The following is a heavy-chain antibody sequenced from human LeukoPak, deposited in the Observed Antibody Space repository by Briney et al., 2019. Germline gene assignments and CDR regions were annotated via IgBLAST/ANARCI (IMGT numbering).Heavy chain of an antibody. J-gene: IGHJ4*02. CDR2: ISGSGGST. D-gene: IGHD3-10*01. V-gene: IGHV3-23*01. CDR3: AKDRGKLLWFGELLIFDY. CDR1: GFTFSSYA. Sequence: GGSLRLSCAASGFTFSSYAMSWVRQAPGKGLEWVSAISGSGGSTYYADSVKGRFTISRDNSKNTLYLQMNSLRAEDTAVYYCAKDRGKLLWFGELLIFDYWGQGTLVTVSS.